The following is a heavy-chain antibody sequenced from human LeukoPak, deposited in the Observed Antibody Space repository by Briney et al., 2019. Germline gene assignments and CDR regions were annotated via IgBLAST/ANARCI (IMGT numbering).Heavy chain of an antibody. V-gene: IGHV3-9*01. J-gene: IGHJ4*02. D-gene: IGHD6-13*01. CDR2: ISWNSGSI. Sequence: GGSLRLSCAASGFTFDDYAMHWVRQAPGKGLEWVSGISWNSGSIGYADSVEGRFTISRDNAKNSLYLQMNSLRAEDTALYYCAKDTYSSSLGDWGQGTLVTVSS. CDR1: GFTFDDYA. CDR3: AKDTYSSSLGD.